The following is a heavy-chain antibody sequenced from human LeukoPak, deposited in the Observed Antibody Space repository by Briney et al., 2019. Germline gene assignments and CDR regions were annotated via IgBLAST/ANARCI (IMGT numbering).Heavy chain of an antibody. CDR1: GGTFSSYA. J-gene: IGHJ4*02. D-gene: IGHD6-19*01. CDR2: IIPIFGTA. V-gene: IGHV1-69*05. CDR3: ARGLMSGWSFDY. Sequence: GASVKVSCKASGGTFSSYAISWVRQAPGQGLEWMGGIIPIFGTANYAQKFQGRVTMTRNTSISTAYMELSSLRSEDTAVYYSARGLMSGWSFDYWGQGTLVTVSS.